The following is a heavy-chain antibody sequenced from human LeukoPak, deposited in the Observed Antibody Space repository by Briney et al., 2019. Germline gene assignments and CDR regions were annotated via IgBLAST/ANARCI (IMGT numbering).Heavy chain of an antibody. J-gene: IGHJ4*02. Sequence: GGSLRLSCAASGFTFSSYAVSWVRQAPGKGLEWVSGISGSGGSTYYADSVKGRFTISRDNSKKTLFMQMNSLRAEDTAVYYRANPAASASGGYWGQGTLVTVSS. V-gene: IGHV3-23*01. CDR2: ISGSGGST. CDR1: GFTFSSYA. CDR3: ANPAASASGGY. D-gene: IGHD3-16*01.